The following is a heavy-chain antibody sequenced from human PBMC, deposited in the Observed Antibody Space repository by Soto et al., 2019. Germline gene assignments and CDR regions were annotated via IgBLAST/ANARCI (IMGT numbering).Heavy chain of an antibody. CDR2: ISAYNGNT. CDR3: ARDIVVVPAAIVPPWFDP. V-gene: IGHV1-18*01. CDR1: GYTFTSYG. D-gene: IGHD2-2*01. Sequence: QVQLVQSGAEVKKPGASVKVSCKASGYTFTSYGISWVRQAPGQGLEWMGWISAYNGNTNYAQKLQGRVTMTTDTSPSTAYMELRSLRSDDTAVYYCARDIVVVPAAIVPPWFDPWGQGTLVTVSS. J-gene: IGHJ5*02.